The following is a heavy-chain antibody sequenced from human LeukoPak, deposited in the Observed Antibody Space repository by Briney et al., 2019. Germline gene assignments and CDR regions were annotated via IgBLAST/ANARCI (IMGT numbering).Heavy chain of an antibody. CDR3: ARDTFRYYYDSSRDDY. Sequence: GASVKVSCKASGYTFTSYGISWVRQAPGQGLEWMGWISAYNGNTNYAQKLQGRVAMTTDTSTSTAYMELRSLRSDDTAVYYCARDTFRYYYDSSRDDYWGQGTLVTVSS. V-gene: IGHV1-18*01. D-gene: IGHD3-22*01. J-gene: IGHJ4*02. CDR2: ISAYNGNT. CDR1: GYTFTSYG.